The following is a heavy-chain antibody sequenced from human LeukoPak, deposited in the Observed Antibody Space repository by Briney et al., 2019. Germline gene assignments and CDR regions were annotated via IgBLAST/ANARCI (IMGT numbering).Heavy chain of an antibody. Sequence: GASVKVSCKASGYTFTSYDINWVRQATGQGLEWIGWMNPNRGNTGYAQKFQGRVTMTRNTSISTAYMELSSLRSEDTAVYYCARGPPVLQFLEWYYPTWGYYYYYYGMDVWGQGTTVTVSS. D-gene: IGHD3-3*01. CDR3: ARGPPVLQFLEWYYPTWGYYYYYYGMDV. V-gene: IGHV1-8*01. CDR2: MNPNRGNT. J-gene: IGHJ6*02. CDR1: GYTFTSYD.